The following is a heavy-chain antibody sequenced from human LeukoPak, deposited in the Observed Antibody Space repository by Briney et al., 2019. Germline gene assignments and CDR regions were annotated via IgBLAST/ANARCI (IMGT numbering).Heavy chain of an antibody. D-gene: IGHD5-18*01. J-gene: IGHJ4*02. CDR3: ARAGQVDTAMAGYYFDY. V-gene: IGHV1-69*13. Sequence: SVKVSCKGSGCTFSSYAISWVRQAPGQGLEWMGGIIPIFGTANYAQKFQGRVTITADESTSTAYMELSSLRSEDTAVYYCARAGQVDTAMAGYYFDYWGQGTLVTVSS. CDR2: IIPIFGTA. CDR1: GCTFSSYA.